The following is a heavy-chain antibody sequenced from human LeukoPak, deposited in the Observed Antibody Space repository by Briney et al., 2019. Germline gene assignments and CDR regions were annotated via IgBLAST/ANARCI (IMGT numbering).Heavy chain of an antibody. CDR3: ARDGVYCSGGSCDHLDY. CDR2: ISSGSGYI. J-gene: IGHJ4*02. CDR1: GFTFSTYS. V-gene: IGHV3-21*01. Sequence: GGSLRISCAASGFTFSTYSMNWVRPAPGKGLEWVSSISSGSGYIYYADSVKGRFTISRDNAKNSLYLQMNSLRAEDTAVYYCARDGVYCSGGSCDHLDYWGQGTLVTVSS. D-gene: IGHD2-15*01.